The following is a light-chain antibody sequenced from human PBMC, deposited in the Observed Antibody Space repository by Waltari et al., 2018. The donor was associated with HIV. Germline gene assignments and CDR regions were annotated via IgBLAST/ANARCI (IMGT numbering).Light chain of an antibody. CDR2: DVS. V-gene: IGLV2-23*02. J-gene: IGLJ3*02. CDR3: CSYAGSSTWV. Sequence: QSALTQPASVSGSPGQSITISCTGTSSDVGGYNYVSWYQQHPGKAPKLMIYDVSKRPSWFSNRFPGSKSGNTASLTISGLQAEDEADYYCCSYAGSSTWVFGGGTKLTVL. CDR1: SSDVGGYNY.